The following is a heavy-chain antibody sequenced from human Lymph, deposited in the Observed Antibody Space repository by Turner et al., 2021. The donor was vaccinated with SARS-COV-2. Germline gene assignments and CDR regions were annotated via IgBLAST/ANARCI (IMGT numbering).Heavy chain of an antibody. Sequence: QVQLVESGGGLVQPGRSLRLSCAASGFTFSTYAMYWVRQAPGKGLGWVAVISYDGSNKYYADSVKGRFTITRDNSKNTLFLQVNSLRAEDTAVYYCARPKSRSYWSHFDYWGQGTLVTVSS. J-gene: IGHJ4*02. CDR2: ISYDGSNK. CDR3: ARPKSRSYWSHFDY. V-gene: IGHV3-30-3*01. CDR1: GFTFSTYA. D-gene: IGHD1-26*01.